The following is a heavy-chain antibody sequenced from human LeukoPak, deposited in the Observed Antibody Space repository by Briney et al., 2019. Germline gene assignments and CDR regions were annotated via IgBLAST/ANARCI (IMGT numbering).Heavy chain of an antibody. J-gene: IGHJ5*02. Sequence: SETLSLTCTVSGGSISSGGYYWSWIRQHPGKGLEWIGYIYYSGSTYYNPSLKSRVTISVDTSKNPFSLKLSSVTAADTAVYSCARELRAANWFDPWGQGTLVTVSS. CDR2: IYYSGST. CDR1: GGSISSGGYY. CDR3: ARELRAANWFDP. V-gene: IGHV4-31*03.